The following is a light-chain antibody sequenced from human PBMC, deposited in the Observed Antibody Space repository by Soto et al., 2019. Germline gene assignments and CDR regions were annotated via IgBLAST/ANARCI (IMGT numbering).Light chain of an antibody. CDR1: QSVISS. Sequence: EIVVTQSPALLSVSPGERVTLCCRASQSVISSIAWYQQKLGQAPRLLIYGASTRATGIPARFSGSGSGTEFFLTISSLQSEDFAMYYCQHYNNWLGTFGGGTKVEIK. CDR3: QHYNNWLGT. V-gene: IGKV3-15*01. J-gene: IGKJ4*01. CDR2: GAS.